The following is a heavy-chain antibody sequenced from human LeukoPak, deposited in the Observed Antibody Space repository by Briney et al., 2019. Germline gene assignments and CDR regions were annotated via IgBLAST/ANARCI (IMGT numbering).Heavy chain of an antibody. J-gene: IGHJ4*02. D-gene: IGHD3-22*01. CDR3: AKDAAVGSSGYYYVPPLYYFHY. CDR2: IKDDGSET. CDR1: GFTFSDYW. V-gene: IGHV3-7*01. Sequence: GGSLRLSCADSGFTFSDYWMTWVRQAPGKGLQWVANIKDDGSETYYVDSVKGRFTISRDNAKNSLHLQMNSLRAEDTAVYYCAKDAAVGSSGYYYVPPLYYFHYWGQGTLVTVSS.